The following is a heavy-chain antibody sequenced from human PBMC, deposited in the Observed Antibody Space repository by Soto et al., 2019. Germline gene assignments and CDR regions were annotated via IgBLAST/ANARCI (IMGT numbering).Heavy chain of an antibody. CDR2: IKEDGSER. V-gene: IGHV3-7*04. Sequence: EVQLVESGGGLVQPGGSLRLSCAASGFTFNSYWMSWVRQAPGKGLEWVANIKEDGSERYYLDSVKGRFTISRDNAKNSLYLQMDSLGAEDAAVYYCARATGADKEDYWGQVTLGTVSS. CDR1: GFTFNSYW. CDR3: ARATGADKEDY. D-gene: IGHD3-10*01. J-gene: IGHJ4*02.